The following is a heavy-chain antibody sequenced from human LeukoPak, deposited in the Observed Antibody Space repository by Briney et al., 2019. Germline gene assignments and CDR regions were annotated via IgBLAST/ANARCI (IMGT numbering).Heavy chain of an antibody. Sequence: ASVKVSCKASGYTFTGYYMHWVRQAPGQGLEWMGWINPNSGGTNYAQKFQGRVTMTRDTSISTDYMELSDLRSDDTAVYYCARFRGSGWYSFDLWGQGTLVTVSS. CDR2: INPNSGGT. CDR3: ARFRGSGWYSFDL. V-gene: IGHV1-2*02. CDR1: GYTFTGYY. J-gene: IGHJ5*02. D-gene: IGHD6-19*01.